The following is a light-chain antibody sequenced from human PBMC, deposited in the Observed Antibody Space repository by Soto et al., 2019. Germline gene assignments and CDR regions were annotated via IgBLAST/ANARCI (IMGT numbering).Light chain of an antibody. Sequence: DIQMTQSPSSLSASVGDRVTITCRASQGINNFLSWYLQKPGEAPNLLIYAASSLQTGVPSRFSGSGSGTDFTLTISSLQPEDFATYFCQQSYSMPHTFGQGTKLEIK. CDR2: AAS. CDR1: QGINNF. J-gene: IGKJ2*01. V-gene: IGKV1-39*01. CDR3: QQSYSMPHT.